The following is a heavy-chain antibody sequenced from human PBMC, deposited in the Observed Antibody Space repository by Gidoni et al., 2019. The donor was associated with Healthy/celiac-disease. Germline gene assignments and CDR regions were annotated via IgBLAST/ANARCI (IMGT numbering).Heavy chain of an antibody. J-gene: IGHJ4*02. D-gene: IGHD2-15*01. CDR3: ARSGGGSTLLDY. Sequence: QLQLQESGPGMAKPSETLSLTCTVAGGSISSSSYYWGWIRQPPGKGLEWIWSIYYSVSTYYNPSLKSRVTIAVDTSKNQFSMKLSSVTAADTAVYYCARSGGGSTLLDYWGQGTLVTVSS. CDR1: GGSISSSSYY. V-gene: IGHV4-39*07. CDR2: IYYSVST.